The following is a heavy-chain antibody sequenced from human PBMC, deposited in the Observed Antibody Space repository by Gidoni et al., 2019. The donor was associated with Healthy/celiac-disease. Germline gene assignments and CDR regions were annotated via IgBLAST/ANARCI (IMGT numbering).Heavy chain of an antibody. J-gene: IGHJ6*02. CDR1: GFTFDDYA. V-gene: IGHV3-43*02. CDR3: AKPLGYCSGGSCQYYYGMDV. D-gene: IGHD2-15*01. CDR2: ISVDGGST. Sequence: EVQLVESGGGVVQPGGSLRLSCAAPGFTFDDYAMPWVRQAPGKGLEWVSLISVDGGSTYYADSVKGRFTISRDNSKNSLYLQMNSLRTEDTALYYCAKPLGYCSGGSCQYYYGMDVWGQGTTVTVSS.